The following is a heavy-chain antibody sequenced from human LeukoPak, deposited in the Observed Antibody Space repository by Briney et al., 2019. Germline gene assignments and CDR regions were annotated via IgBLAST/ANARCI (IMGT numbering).Heavy chain of an antibody. CDR3: ARGRGTTVTASVDV. V-gene: IGHV3-64*01. CDR2: ITSRGTDT. J-gene: IGHJ6*02. D-gene: IGHD4-17*01. CDR1: GFSFSSYA. Sequence: GGSLRLSCAASGFSFSSYAMHWVRQAPGKGLEYVSGITSRGTDTSYANSVKGRFTISRDNSKNTLYLQMGSLRVEDMAVYYCARGRGTTVTASVDVWGQGTTVTVSS.